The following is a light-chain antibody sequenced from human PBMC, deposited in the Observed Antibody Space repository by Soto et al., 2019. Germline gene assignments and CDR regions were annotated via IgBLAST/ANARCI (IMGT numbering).Light chain of an antibody. CDR3: QQYNNLLIT. V-gene: IGKV3-15*01. CDR2: GAS. J-gene: IGKJ5*01. Sequence: EIVMTQSPATLSVSPGERATLSCRASQSVSSNLAWYQQKPGQAPMLLIYGASTRATGIPARFSGSGSGTEFNLTIRSLQSEDFAVYSCQQYNNLLITFGQGTRLEIK. CDR1: QSVSSN.